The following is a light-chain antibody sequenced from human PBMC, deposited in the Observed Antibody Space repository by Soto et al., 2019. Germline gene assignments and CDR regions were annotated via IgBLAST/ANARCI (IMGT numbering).Light chain of an antibody. J-gene: IGLJ2*01. V-gene: IGLV1-44*01. CDR2: SNN. CDR3: AAWDDSLNGLV. CDR1: SSNIGSNT. Sequence: QSALTQPPSASGTPGQRVTISCSGSSSNIGSNTVNWYQQLPGTAPKLLIYSNNQRPSGVPDRFSGSKSGTSASLAISGLQPEDEADYYCAAWDDSLNGLVFGGGTKLTVL.